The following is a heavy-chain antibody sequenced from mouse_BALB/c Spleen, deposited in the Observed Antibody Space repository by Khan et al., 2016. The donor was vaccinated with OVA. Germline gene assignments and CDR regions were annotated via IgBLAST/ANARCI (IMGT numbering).Heavy chain of an antibody. J-gene: IGHJ2*01. CDR1: GYSITSDYA. D-gene: IGHD1-1*01. CDR2: IKYSGST. V-gene: IGHV3-2*02. Sequence: EVQLQESGPGLVKPSQSLSLTCTVTGYSITSDYAWNWIRQLPGNKLEWMGYIKYSGSTSYNPPLKSRISITRNTSKNQSYLQLRSVTTEDTATYYCARSGTISTVVATDFDSWGQGTTLTVSS. CDR3: ARSGTISTVVATDFDS.